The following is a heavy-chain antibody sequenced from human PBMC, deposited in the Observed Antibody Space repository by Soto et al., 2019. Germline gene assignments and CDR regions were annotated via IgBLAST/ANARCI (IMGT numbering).Heavy chain of an antibody. CDR3: ARSGYDFSSGYYGGYYGMDV. D-gene: IGHD3-3*01. CDR1: GGSISSYY. V-gene: IGHV4-59*13. J-gene: IGHJ6*02. CDR2: ICYSGST. Sequence: SETLSLTCTVSGGSISSYYCSWSRQPPGKGLEWIGYICYSGSTNYNPSLKSRVTISVDTSKNQFSLKLSSVTAADTAVYSAARSGYDFSSGYYGGYYGMDVWGQGTTVTVSS.